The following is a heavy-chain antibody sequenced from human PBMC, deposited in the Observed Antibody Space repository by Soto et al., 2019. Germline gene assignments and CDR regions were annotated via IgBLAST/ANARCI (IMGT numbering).Heavy chain of an antibody. CDR2: IYYSGST. D-gene: IGHD2-15*01. V-gene: IGHV4-59*08. CDR1: GGSISSYY. Sequence: ASETLSLTCTVSGGSISSYYWSWIRQPPGKGLEWIGYIYYSGSTNYNPSLKSRVTISVDTSKNQFSLKLSSVTAADTAVYYCARLRGYCSGGSCYWFDPWGQGTLVTVSS. J-gene: IGHJ5*02. CDR3: ARLRGYCSGGSCYWFDP.